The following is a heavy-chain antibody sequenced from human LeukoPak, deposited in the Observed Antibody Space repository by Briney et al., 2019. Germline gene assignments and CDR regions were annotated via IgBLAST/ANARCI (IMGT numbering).Heavy chain of an antibody. D-gene: IGHD6-6*01. CDR3: ASGSTWISFDY. CDR1: GFTVGSDY. CDR2: IYSDGNT. V-gene: IGHV3-66*01. Sequence: GGSLRLSCAVSGFTVGSDYMSWVRQAPGKGLEWVSVIYSDGNTYYADSVKGRFTISRDDFKNTLYLQVDNLRAEDTAVYFCASGSTWISFDYWGQGTLVTVSS. J-gene: IGHJ4*02.